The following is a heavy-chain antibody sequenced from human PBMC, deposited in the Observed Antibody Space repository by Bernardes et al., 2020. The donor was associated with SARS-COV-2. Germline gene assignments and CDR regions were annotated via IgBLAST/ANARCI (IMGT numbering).Heavy chain of an antibody. Sequence: GGSLRLSCAASGFTFSSYAMSWVRQAPGKGLELVSAISGSGGSTYYADSVKGRFTISRDNSKNTLYLQMNSLRAEDTAVYYCAKDRVLGYLTTMVRGVIYDYWGQGTLVTVSS. CDR3: AKDRVLGYLTTMVRGVIYDY. CDR2: ISGSGGST. CDR1: GFTFSSYA. D-gene: IGHD3-10*01. J-gene: IGHJ4*02. V-gene: IGHV3-23*01.